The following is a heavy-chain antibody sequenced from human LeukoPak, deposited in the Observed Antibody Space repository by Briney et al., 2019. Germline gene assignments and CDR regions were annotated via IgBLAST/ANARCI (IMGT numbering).Heavy chain of an antibody. D-gene: IGHD3-22*01. CDR3: AREAYYDSSGYRKGFDY. Sequence: PGGSLSLSCAASGFTFSSYAMHWVRQAPGKGLEWVAVISYDGSNKYYADSVKGRFTISRDNSKNTLYLQMNSLRAEDTAVYYCAREAYYDSSGYRKGFDYWGQGTLVTVSS. V-gene: IGHV3-30*04. J-gene: IGHJ4*02. CDR2: ISYDGSNK. CDR1: GFTFSSYA.